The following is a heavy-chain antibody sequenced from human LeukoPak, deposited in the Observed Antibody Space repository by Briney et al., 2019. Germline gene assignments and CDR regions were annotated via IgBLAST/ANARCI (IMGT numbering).Heavy chain of an antibody. V-gene: IGHV3-23*01. CDR3: VREAGYCAPVCVKTNWFDP. CDR1: GFTFSSHA. D-gene: IGHD2-15*01. Sequence: QPGGSLRLSCAASGFTFSSHAMSWVRQPPGKGLEWVAAISNGKTYYADSVRGRFAISRDDSTNTVYLHMNSLRDEDTALYHCVREAGYCAPVCVKTNWFDPWGQGTLVTVSS. J-gene: IGHJ5*02. CDR2: ISNGKT.